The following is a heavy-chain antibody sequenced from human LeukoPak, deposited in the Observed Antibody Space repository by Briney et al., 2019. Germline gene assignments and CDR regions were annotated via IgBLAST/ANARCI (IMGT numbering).Heavy chain of an antibody. CDR1: GGSISSGGYY. V-gene: IGHV4-31*03. D-gene: IGHD2-15*01. J-gene: IGHJ5*02. CDR2: IYYSGST. CDR3: ARVHSGSCSP. Sequence: SQTLSLTCTVSGGSISSGGYYWSWIRQHPGTGLEWIGYIYYSGSTYYNPSLKSRVTISVDTSKNQFSLKLSSVTAADTAVYYCARVHSGSCSPWGQGTLVTVSS.